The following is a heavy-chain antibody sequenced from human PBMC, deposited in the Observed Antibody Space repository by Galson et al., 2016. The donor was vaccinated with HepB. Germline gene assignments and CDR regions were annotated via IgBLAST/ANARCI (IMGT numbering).Heavy chain of an antibody. Sequence: SLRLSCAVSGFSVDSSGMHWVRQAPRKGLEWVAVISYDEIKTDYAASWKGRFTISRDNSNKTLFLHMESLSPEDTALYFCAKSAMEWLHLPRPLDFWGQGALVTASS. CDR3: AKSAMEWLHLPRPLDF. CDR2: ISYDEIKT. J-gene: IGHJ4*02. CDR1: GFSVDSSG. D-gene: IGHD3-3*01. V-gene: IGHV3-30*18.